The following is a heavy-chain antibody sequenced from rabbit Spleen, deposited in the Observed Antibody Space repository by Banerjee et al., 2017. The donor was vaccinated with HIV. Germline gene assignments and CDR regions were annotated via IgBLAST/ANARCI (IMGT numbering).Heavy chain of an antibody. CDR1: GFSFSSNYY. V-gene: IGHV1S40*01. Sequence: QSLEESGGDLVKPGASLTLTCTASGFSFSSNYYMCWVRQAPGKGLEWIGCIYTGSGGNTYYANWAKGRFTISKTSSTTVTLQMTSLTVADTATYFCARFVSGDNYCNLWGPGTLVTVS. D-gene: IGHD1-1*01. CDR2: IYTGSGGNT. J-gene: IGHJ4*01. CDR3: ARFVSGDNYCNL.